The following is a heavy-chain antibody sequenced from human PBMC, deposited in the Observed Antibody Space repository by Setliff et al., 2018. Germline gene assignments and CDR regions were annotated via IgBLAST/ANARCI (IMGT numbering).Heavy chain of an antibody. CDR1: GYTFTSYD. CDR3: AREYSSGWYETGDY. D-gene: IGHD6-19*01. V-gene: IGHV7-4-1*02. CDR2: INTNTGNP. Sequence: ASVKVSCKASGYTFTSYDINWVRQAPGQGLEWMGWINTNTGNPTYAQGFTGRFVFSLDTSVSTAYLQISSLKAEDTAVYYCAREYSSGWYETGDYWGQGTLVTVSS. J-gene: IGHJ4*02.